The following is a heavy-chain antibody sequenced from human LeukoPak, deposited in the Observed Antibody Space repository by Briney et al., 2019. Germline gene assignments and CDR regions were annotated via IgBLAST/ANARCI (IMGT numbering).Heavy chain of an antibody. CDR1: GFTFDDYA. J-gene: IGHJ4*02. D-gene: IGHD3-3*01. Sequence: GGSLRLSCAASGFTFDDYAMHWVRQAPGKGLEWVSLISGDGGSTYYADSVKGRFTISRDNSKNSLYLQMNSLRTEDTALYYCAKGDYDFWSGYYSRADYWGQGTLVTVSS. CDR3: AKGDYDFWSGYYSRADY. CDR2: ISGDGGST. V-gene: IGHV3-43*02.